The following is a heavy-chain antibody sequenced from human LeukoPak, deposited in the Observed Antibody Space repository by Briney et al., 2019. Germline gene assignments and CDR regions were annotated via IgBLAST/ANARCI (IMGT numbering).Heavy chain of an antibody. Sequence: GGSLRLSCAASGFTFDDYGMSWVRQAPGKGLEWVSGINWNGGSTGYADSAKGRFTISRDNAKNSLYLQMNSLRAEDTALYYCARVSGLGSYYDSSGYPDYWGQGTQVTVSS. D-gene: IGHD3-22*01. CDR3: ARVSGLGSYYDSSGYPDY. CDR2: INWNGGST. CDR1: GFTFDDYG. J-gene: IGHJ4*02. V-gene: IGHV3-20*04.